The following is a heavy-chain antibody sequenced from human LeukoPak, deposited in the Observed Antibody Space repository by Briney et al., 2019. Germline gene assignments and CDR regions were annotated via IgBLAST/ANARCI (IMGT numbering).Heavy chain of an antibody. CDR2: ISAYNGNT. Sequence: ASVKVSCKASGYTFTSYSISWVRQAPGQGLEWMGWISAYNGNTNYAQKLQGRVTMTTDTSTSTAYMELRSLRSDDTAVYYCAREGSGSYYVYYYYGMDVWGQGTTVTVSS. J-gene: IGHJ6*02. D-gene: IGHD3-10*01. V-gene: IGHV1-18*01. CDR3: AREGSGSYYVYYYYGMDV. CDR1: GYTFTSYS.